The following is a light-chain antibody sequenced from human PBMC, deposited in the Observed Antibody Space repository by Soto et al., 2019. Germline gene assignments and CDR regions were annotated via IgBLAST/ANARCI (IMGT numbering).Light chain of an antibody. CDR1: ETISTN. Sequence: EIVLTQSPATLSVSPGERATLSCRATETISTNLAWFQRKPGQPPRLLIYGSSTRATGVPDRFSGSGSGTEFPLITSSRQSKDVALFYCRQYRNWPPALPFGQGTRREIK. CDR2: GSS. J-gene: IGKJ5*01. CDR3: RQYRNWPPALP. V-gene: IGKV3-15*01.